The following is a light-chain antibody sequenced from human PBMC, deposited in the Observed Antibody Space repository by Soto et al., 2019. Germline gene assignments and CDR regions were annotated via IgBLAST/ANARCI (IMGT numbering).Light chain of an antibody. CDR2: DVS. Sequence: DIPMTQSPASLSASVGDRVTISCQASQAISRYLNWYQHKPGRAPQLLINDVSSLETGVPSRFSASGSGTHFTLTINGLQPEDLATYYCQQYDTPPSTFGGGTKVAIK. V-gene: IGKV1-33*01. CDR3: QQYDTPPST. J-gene: IGKJ4*01. CDR1: QAISRY.